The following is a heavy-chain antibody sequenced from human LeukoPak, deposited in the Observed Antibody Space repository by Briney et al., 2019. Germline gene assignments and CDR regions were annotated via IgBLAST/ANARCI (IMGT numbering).Heavy chain of an antibody. CDR2: ISSSSSYI. V-gene: IGHV3-21*01. J-gene: IGHJ4*01. Sequence: PAGSLSLTCAASGFTFSSYSINWVRQAPGKGLEWVSSISSSSSYIYYADSVKGRFTISRDNAKNSLYLQMNSLRAEDTAVYYCARDLITMVRGVKWEFDYWGQG. CDR1: GFTFSSYS. CDR3: ARDLITMVRGVKWEFDY. D-gene: IGHD3-10*01.